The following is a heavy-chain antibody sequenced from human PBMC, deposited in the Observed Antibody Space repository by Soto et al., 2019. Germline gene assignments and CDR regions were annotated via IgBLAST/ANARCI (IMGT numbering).Heavy chain of an antibody. CDR2: ISGSGGTT. V-gene: IGHV3-23*01. CDR1: GFTFSSYA. J-gene: IGHJ4*02. Sequence: LRLSCAASGFTFSSYALSWVRQAPGEGLEWVSGISGSGGTTYYGDSMKGRFTISRDNAKNSLYLEMNSLRAEDTAVYYCARESEDLTSNFDYWGQGTLVTVSS. CDR3: ARESEDLTSNFDY.